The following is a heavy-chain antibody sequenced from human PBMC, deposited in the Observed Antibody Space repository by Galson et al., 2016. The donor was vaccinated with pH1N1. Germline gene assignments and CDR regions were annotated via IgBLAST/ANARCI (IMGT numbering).Heavy chain of an antibody. CDR2: ISGGSRVK. D-gene: IGHD1-14*01. Sequence: SLRLSCAASGFTFTAFTMNWVRQAPGKGLEWVSYISGGSRVKNYADSVKGRFTISRDNARNSLYLQMNGLRAEDTAVYYCARDLTRRGSLPGYYLDSWGPGALVTVSS. CDR3: ARDLTRRGSLPGYYLDS. V-gene: IGHV3-48*04. CDR1: GFTFTAFT. J-gene: IGHJ4*02.